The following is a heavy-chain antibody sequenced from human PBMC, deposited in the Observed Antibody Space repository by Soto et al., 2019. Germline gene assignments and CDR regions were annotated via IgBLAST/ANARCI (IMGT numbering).Heavy chain of an antibody. D-gene: IGHD3-16*01. CDR1: GFTFSSYA. Sequence: GGSLRLSCAASGFTFSSYAMSWVRKAPGKGLEWVSAISGSGGSTYYADSVKGRFTISRDNSKNTLYLQMNSLRADDTALYYCAHRLTRFDAFDIWGQGTMVTVSS. CDR3: AHRLTRFDAFDI. CDR2: ISGSGGST. V-gene: IGHV3-23*01. J-gene: IGHJ3*02.